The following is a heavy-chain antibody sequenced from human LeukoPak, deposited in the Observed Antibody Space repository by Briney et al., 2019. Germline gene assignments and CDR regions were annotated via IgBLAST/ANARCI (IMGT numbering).Heavy chain of an antibody. J-gene: IGHJ4*02. CDR2: ISWNSRSI. CDR3: AKAGPFDYFDY. Sequence: GGTLRLSCAASGFMFSSYGMSWVRQAPGKGLEWVSGISWNSRSIGYADSVKGRFTISRDNANNSLYLQMNSLRAEDTALYYCAKAGPFDYFDYWGQGTLVTVSS. V-gene: IGHV3-9*01. CDR1: GFMFSSYG.